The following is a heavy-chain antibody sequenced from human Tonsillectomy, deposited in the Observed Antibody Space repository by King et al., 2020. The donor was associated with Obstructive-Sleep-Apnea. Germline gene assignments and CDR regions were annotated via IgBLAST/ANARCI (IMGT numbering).Heavy chain of an antibody. Sequence: QLQESGPGRVKPSETLSLTCTVSGGSISGYYWSWIRQPPGKGLEWIGYFYNSGSTNYNPSLKSRVTMSIDTSKNQFSLKLTSVTAADTAIYFCARQPLPYYYDSIGYFYSPFDSWGQGTLVTVSS. CDR2: FYNSGST. V-gene: IGHV4-59*08. CDR1: GGSISGYY. CDR3: ARQPLPYYYDSIGYFYSPFDS. J-gene: IGHJ4*02. D-gene: IGHD3-22*01.